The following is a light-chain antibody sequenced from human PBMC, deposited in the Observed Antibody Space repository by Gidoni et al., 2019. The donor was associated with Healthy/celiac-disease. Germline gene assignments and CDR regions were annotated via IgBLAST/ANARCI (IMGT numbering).Light chain of an antibody. V-gene: IGKV3-15*01. J-gene: IGKJ2*01. Sequence: EIVMTQPPATLSVSPGERANLSCRASQSVSSNLAWYQQKPGQAPRLLIYGASTRATGISARFSGSGSGTDFTLTISSLQSEDFAVYYCQQYNNWPATFGQGTKLEIK. CDR2: GAS. CDR3: QQYNNWPAT. CDR1: QSVSSN.